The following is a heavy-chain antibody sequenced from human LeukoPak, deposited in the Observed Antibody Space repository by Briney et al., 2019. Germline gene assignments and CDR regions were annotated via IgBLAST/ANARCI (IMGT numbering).Heavy chain of an antibody. CDR3: ARDCWGIKVMDGFDN. CDR1: GFSFSSYY. CDR2: IKQDGSEK. J-gene: IGHJ4*02. Sequence: PGGSLRLSCAASGFSFSSYYMSWVRQAPGKGLEWVANIKQDGSEKKYVDSVKGRFTISRDNAKNSLYLQMNSLRDEDTAVYYCARDCWGIKVMDGFDNWGQGTLVTVSS. D-gene: IGHD2-8*01. V-gene: IGHV3-7*01.